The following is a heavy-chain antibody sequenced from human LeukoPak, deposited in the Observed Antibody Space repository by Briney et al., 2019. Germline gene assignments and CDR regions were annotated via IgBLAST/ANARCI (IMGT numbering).Heavy chain of an antibody. CDR2: INHSGST. CDR1: GGSFSGYY. CDR3: ARGPTLLTNWFDP. J-gene: IGHJ5*02. Sequence: SETLSLTCAVYGGSFSGYYWSWICQPPGKGLEWIGEINHSGSTNYNPSLKSRVTISVDRSKNQFSLKLSSVTAADTAVYYCARGPTLLTNWFDPWGQGTLVTVSS. V-gene: IGHV4-34*01. D-gene: IGHD4/OR15-4a*01.